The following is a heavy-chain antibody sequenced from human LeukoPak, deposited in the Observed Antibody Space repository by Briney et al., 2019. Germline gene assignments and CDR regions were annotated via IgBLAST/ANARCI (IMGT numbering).Heavy chain of an antibody. Sequence: SVKVSCKASRDTFMKYSVSWLRQAPGQGLQWMGGIIPLFGTRKYAQKFQGRITITADESTSTVNLDLISLTSEDTAIYYCARQTGSGLFILPGGQGTLVTVSS. D-gene: IGHD3/OR15-3a*01. CDR3: ARQTGSGLFILP. J-gene: IGHJ4*02. CDR2: IIPLFGTR. V-gene: IGHV1-69*13. CDR1: RDTFMKYS.